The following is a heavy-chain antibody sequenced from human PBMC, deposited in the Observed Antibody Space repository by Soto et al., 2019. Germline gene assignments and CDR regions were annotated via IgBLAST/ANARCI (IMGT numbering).Heavy chain of an antibody. V-gene: IGHV1-69*13. J-gene: IGHJ4*02. CDR1: GGTFSSYA. CDR3: AGQARTKYDILTGYYTPRGFDY. D-gene: IGHD3-9*01. Sequence: ASVKVSCKASGGTFSSYAISWVRQAPGQGLEWMGGIIPIFGTANYAQKFQGRVTITADESTSTAYVELSSLRSEDTAGYYCAGQARTKYDILTGYYTPRGFDYWGQGTLVTVSS. CDR2: IIPIFGTA.